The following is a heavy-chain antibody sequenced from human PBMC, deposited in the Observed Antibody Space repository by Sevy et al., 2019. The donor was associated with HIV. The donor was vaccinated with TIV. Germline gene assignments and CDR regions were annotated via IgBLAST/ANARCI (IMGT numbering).Heavy chain of an antibody. Sequence: GGSLRLSCAASGFTFSSYGMHWVRQAPGKGLEWVAVISYDGSNKYYADSVKGRFTISRDNSKNTLYLQMNSLRAEDXXXXXXXXXXXXXXGQFDYWGQGTLVTVSS. J-gene: IGHJ4*02. CDR1: GFTFSSYG. V-gene: IGHV3-30*03. CDR2: ISYDGSNK. CDR3: XXXXXXXXGQFDY.